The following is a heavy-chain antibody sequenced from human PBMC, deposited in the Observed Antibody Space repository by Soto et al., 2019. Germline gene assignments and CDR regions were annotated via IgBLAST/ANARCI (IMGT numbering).Heavy chain of an antibody. V-gene: IGHV3-23*05. Sequence: GGSLRLSCAASGFTFSSYAMTWVRQAPGKGPEWVSSIFSGGRRTYYADSVKGRFTISRDNSQNTLYLQMNNLTAEDTAIYYCAKKKTVADYYYYGLHVWGRGTTVTVYS. D-gene: IGHD1-1*01. CDR3: AKKKTVADYYYYGLHV. J-gene: IGHJ6*02. CDR1: GFTFSSYA. CDR2: IFSGGRRT.